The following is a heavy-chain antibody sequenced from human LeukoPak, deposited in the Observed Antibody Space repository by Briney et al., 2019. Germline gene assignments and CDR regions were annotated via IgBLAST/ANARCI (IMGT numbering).Heavy chain of an antibody. J-gene: IGHJ4*02. CDR3: ARDSDGSGYDRFDY. CDR2: INPNSGGT. V-gene: IGHV1-2*02. CDR1: GYTFTGYY. Sequence: GASVKVSCKASGYTFTGYYMHWVRQAPRQGLEWMGWINPNSGGTNYAQKFQGRVTMTRDTSISTAYMELSRLRSDDTAVYYCARDSDGSGYDRFDYWGQGTLFTVSS. D-gene: IGHD5-12*01.